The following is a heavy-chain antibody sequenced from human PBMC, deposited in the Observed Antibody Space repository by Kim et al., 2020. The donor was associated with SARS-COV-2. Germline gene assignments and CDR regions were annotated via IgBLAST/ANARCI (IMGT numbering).Heavy chain of an antibody. J-gene: IGHJ5*01. D-gene: IGHD6-19*01. V-gene: IGHV1-18*01. CDR2: ISVYNGNT. CDR3: ARGRSPVAGNRAWFDS. CDR1: GYIFSSYG. Sequence: ASVKVSCKASGYIFSSYGISWVRQAPGQGLEWMGGISVYNGNTDYARNLQDRLTLTTDTSTSTVYLELRSLTTDDTAVYYCARGRSPVAGNRAWFDSCGQGTRVTVSS.